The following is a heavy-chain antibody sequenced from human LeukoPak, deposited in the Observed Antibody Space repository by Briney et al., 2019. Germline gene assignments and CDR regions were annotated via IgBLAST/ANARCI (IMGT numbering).Heavy chain of an antibody. D-gene: IGHD2-15*01. V-gene: IGHV4-30-2*01. CDR1: GGSISSGGYS. CDR2: IYHSGST. Sequence: PSETLSLTCAVSGGSISSGGYSWSWIRQPPGKGLEWIGYIYHSGSTYYNPSLKSRVTISVDRSKNQFSLKLSSVTAADTAVYYCARDRGCSGGSCYSEFNWFDPWGQGTLVTVSS. J-gene: IGHJ5*02. CDR3: ARDRGCSGGSCYSEFNWFDP.